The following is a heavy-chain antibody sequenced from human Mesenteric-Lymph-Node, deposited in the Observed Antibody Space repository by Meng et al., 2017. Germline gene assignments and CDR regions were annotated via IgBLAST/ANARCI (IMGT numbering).Heavy chain of an antibody. CDR2: IYTSGST. D-gene: IGHD6-13*01. CDR3: ARADSSSWYPYYYYYGMDV. CDR1: GGSISSGSYY. J-gene: IGHJ6*02. V-gene: IGHV4-61*02. Sequence: SETLSLTCTVSGGSISSGSYYWSWIRQPAGKGLEWIGRIYTSGSTNYNPSLKSRVTISVDTSKNQFSLKLSSVTAADTAVYYCARADSSSWYPYYYYYGMDVWGQGTTVTVSS.